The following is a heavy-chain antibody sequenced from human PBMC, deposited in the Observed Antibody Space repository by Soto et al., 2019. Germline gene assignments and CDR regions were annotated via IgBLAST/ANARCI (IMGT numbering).Heavy chain of an antibody. V-gene: IGHV4-4*02. J-gene: IGHJ4*02. CDR1: GGSISDSNW. CDR3: AHGPIGGGAI. CDR2: IFHSGST. Sequence: SETLSLPCAVFGGSISDSNWSTWVRQPPGEGLDWIGEIFHSGSTNYNSSLMGRVTISVAKANNQFSLKLRPVTAADRVVYYCAHGPIGGGAIWGQGTLVTVSS. D-gene: IGHD3-16*01.